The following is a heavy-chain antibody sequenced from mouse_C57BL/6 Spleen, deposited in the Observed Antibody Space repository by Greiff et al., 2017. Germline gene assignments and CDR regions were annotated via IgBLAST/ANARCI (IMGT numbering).Heavy chain of an antibody. CDR2: IDPSDSYT. CDR1: GYTFTSYW. V-gene: IGHV1-59*01. CDR3: ASERSTTVVATDYFDY. J-gene: IGHJ2*01. Sequence: VQLQQPGAELVRPGTSVKLSCKASGYTFTSYWMHWVKQRPGQGLEWIGVIDPSDSYTNYNQKFKGKATLTVDTSSSTAYMQLSSLTSEDSAVYYCASERSTTVVATDYFDYWGQGTTLTVSS. D-gene: IGHD1-1*01.